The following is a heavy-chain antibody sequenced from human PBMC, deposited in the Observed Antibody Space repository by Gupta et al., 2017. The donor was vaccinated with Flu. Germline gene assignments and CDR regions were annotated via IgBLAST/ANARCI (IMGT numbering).Heavy chain of an antibody. V-gene: IGHV3-23*01. CDR1: GFTFSTYA. J-gene: IGHJ4*02. CDR2: INSGGGST. Sequence: EVQLLESGGGLVQPGGSLRLSCAASGFTFSTYAMSWVRQAPGKGLEWVSTINSGGGSTYYADSVKGRFTISRDNPKNTLYLQMNSLRAEDTAVYYCAKDGGQMVFGLIIITYYFDYWGQGTLVTVSS. D-gene: IGHD3/OR15-3a*01. CDR3: AKDGGQMVFGLIIITYYFDY.